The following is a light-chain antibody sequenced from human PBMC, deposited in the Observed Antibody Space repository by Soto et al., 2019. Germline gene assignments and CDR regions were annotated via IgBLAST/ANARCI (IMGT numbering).Light chain of an antibody. CDR2: AAS. J-gene: IGKJ1*01. V-gene: IGKV1-39*01. CDR1: QSISSY. CDR3: QQSYSTPCT. Sequence: DIQMTQSPSSLSASVGDRVTITCRASQSISSYLNWYQQKPGKAPKLLIYAASSLQSGVPSRFSGSGSGTDVTLTISSLQPEEFATYYCQQSYSTPCTLGQGTKVEIK.